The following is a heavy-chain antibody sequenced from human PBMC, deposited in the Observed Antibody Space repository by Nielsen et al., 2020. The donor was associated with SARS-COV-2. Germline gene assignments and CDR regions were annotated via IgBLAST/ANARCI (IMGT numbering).Heavy chain of an antibody. V-gene: IGHV4-61*01. CDR2: IYYSGST. CDR3: ARDGLRPSYYDFWSGYSHGDYYGMDV. J-gene: IGHJ6*02. CDR1: GGSVSSGSYY. D-gene: IGHD3-3*01. Sequence: SETLSLTCTVSGGSVSSGSYYWSWIRQPPGKGLEWIGYIYYSGSTNYNPSLKSRVTISVDTSKNQFSLKLSSVTAADTAVYYCARDGLRPSYYDFWSGYSHGDYYGMDVWGQGTTVTVSS.